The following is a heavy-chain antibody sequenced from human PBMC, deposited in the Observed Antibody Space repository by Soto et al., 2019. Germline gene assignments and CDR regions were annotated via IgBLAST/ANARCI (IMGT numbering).Heavy chain of an antibody. CDR3: AKDRARRFFADGPFMDV. CDR1: GFTFSSYG. Sequence: GGSLRLSCAASGFTFSSYGMHWVRQAPGKGLEWVAVISYDGSNKYYADSVKGRFTISRDNSKNTLYLQMNSLRAEDTAVYYCAKDRARRFFADGPFMDVWGKGTTVTVSS. J-gene: IGHJ6*03. V-gene: IGHV3-30*18. D-gene: IGHD3-3*01. CDR2: ISYDGSNK.